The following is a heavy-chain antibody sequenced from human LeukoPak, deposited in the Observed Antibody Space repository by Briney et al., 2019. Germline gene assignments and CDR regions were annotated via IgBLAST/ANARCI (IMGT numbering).Heavy chain of an antibody. V-gene: IGHV3-23*01. CDR2: ISGSGGST. Sequence: GGSLRLSCAASGFTFSSYGMSWVRQAPGKGLEWVSAISGSGGSTYYADSVKGRFTISRDNAKNSLYLQMNSLRAEDTALYYCAKASGGAYYYYYMDVWGKGTTVTISS. CDR1: GFTFSSYG. J-gene: IGHJ6*03. CDR3: AKASGGAYYYYYMDV. D-gene: IGHD1-26*01.